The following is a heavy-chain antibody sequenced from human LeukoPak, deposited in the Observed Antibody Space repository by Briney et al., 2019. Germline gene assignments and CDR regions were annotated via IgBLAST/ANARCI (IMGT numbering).Heavy chain of an antibody. CDR2: IIPIFGIA. V-gene: IGHV1-69*04. Sequence: ASVKVSCKASGGTFSSYAISWVRQAPGQGLEWMGRIIPIFGIANYAQKFQGRVTITADKSTSTAYMELSSLRSEDTAVYYCARDIYDFWFVYVPPYYFNWGGKGPLLTVS. D-gene: IGHD3-3*01. CDR3: ARDIYDFWFVYVPPYYFNW. J-gene: IGHJ4*02. CDR1: GGTFSSYA.